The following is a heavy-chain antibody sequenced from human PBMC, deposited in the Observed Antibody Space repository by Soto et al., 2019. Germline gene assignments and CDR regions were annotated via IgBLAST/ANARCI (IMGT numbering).Heavy chain of an antibody. J-gene: IGHJ3*02. V-gene: IGHV4-59*01. Sequence: SETLSLTCTVSGGSISSYYWSWIRQPPGKGLEWIGYIYYSGSTNYKPSLKSRVTISVDTSKNQFSVKLSSVTAADTAVYYCARDRDAEDSHAFDIWGQGTMVTVSS. CDR2: IYYSGST. CDR3: ARDRDAEDSHAFDI. CDR1: GGSISSYY.